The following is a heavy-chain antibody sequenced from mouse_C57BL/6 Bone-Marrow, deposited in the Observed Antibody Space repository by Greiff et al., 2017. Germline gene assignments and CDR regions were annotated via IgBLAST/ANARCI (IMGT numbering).Heavy chain of an antibody. Sequence: QVQLKQPGAELVKPGASVKLSCKASGYTFTSYWMQWVKQRPGQGLEWIGEIDPSDSYTNYNQKFKGKATLTVDTSSSTAYMQRSSLTSEDSAVYYCARSLITTVGPWYFDVWGTGTTVTVSS. CDR1: GYTFTSYW. V-gene: IGHV1-50*01. J-gene: IGHJ1*03. CDR2: IDPSDSYT. D-gene: IGHD1-1*01. CDR3: ARSLITTVGPWYFDV.